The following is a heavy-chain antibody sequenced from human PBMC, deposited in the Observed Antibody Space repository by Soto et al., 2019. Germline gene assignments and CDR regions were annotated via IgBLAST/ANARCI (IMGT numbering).Heavy chain of an antibody. CDR1: GFTLSSYA. V-gene: IGHV3-23*01. J-gene: IGHJ4*02. D-gene: IGHD3-10*01. CDR2: ISGSGGST. Sequence: EVQLLESGGGLVQPGGSLRLSCAASGFTLSSYAMNWVRQAPGKGLEWVSVISGSGGSTYYADSVKGRFTISSDNSKDTLYLQMNSLRVEDTAVYYCATGLLHPTFVRGAYTNWGQGTLVTVSS. CDR3: ATGLLHPTFVRGAYTN.